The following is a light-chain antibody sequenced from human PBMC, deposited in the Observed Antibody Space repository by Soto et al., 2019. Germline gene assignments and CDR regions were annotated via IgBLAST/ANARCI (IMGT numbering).Light chain of an antibody. CDR1: QSISSW. J-gene: IGKJ1*01. CDR3: QQYESFSWT. Sequence: DIQMTQSPSTLSASVGDRVTITCRASQSISSWLAWYQKKPGKAPKRLIYDTSTLETGVPSRFSGGGSGTEFTLTISSLQPDDFATCFCQQYESFSWTFGQGTKVEIQ. V-gene: IGKV1-5*01. CDR2: DTS.